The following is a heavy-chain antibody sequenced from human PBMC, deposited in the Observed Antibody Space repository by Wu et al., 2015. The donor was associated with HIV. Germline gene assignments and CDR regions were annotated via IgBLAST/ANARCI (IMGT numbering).Heavy chain of an antibody. Sequence: QVQLVQSGAEVKKPGASVKVSCKASGYTFSNFYIHWVRQAPGQGLEWMGWINPNSGGTNYAQKFQGRVTMTRDTSISTAYMELSRLRSDDTAVYYCARDPGIKQWLALDYWGQGTLVTVSS. D-gene: IGHD6-19*01. J-gene: IGHJ4*02. CDR3: ARDPGIKQWLALDY. V-gene: IGHV1-2*02. CDR2: INPNSGGT. CDR1: GYTFSNFY.